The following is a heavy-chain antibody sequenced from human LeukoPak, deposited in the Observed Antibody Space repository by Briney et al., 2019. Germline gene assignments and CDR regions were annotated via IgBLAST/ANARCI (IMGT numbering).Heavy chain of an antibody. J-gene: IGHJ6*02. CDR1: GFTFSSYA. CDR3: ARSLDFYYYYGMDV. Sequence: PGGSLRLSCAASGFTFSSYAMHWVRQAPGKGLEWVAVISYDGSNKYYADSVKGRSTISRDNSKNTLYLQMNSLRAEDTAVYYCARSLDFYYYYGMDVWGQGTAVTVSS. V-gene: IGHV3-30-3*01. CDR2: ISYDGSNK. D-gene: IGHD3/OR15-3a*01.